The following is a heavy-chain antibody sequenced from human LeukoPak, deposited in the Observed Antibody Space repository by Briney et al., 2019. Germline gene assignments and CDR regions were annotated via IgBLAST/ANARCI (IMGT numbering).Heavy chain of an antibody. CDR1: GFTFSSFA. CDR3: AKDPYSSSTYFDY. CDR2: ISGSGTNT. Sequence: PGGSLRLSCAASGFTFSSFAMTWVRLAPGKELEWVSSISGSGTNTYYAGSVKGRFTISRDNSKNTLYLHMNTLRADDTAIYYCAKDPYSSSTYFDYWGQGTLVTVSS. V-gene: IGHV3-23*01. J-gene: IGHJ4*02. D-gene: IGHD6-6*01.